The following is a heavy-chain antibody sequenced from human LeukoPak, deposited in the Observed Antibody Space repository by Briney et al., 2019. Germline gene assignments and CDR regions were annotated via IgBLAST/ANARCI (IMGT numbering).Heavy chain of an antibody. CDR1: GYTLTELS. J-gene: IGHJ6*03. CDR2: FDPEDGET. CDR3: IASSLCSGDLMDLGDFYYTDV. V-gene: IGHV1-24*01. Sequence: ASVKVSCKVSGYTLTELSMQWVRQAPGKGLEWMGGFDPEDGETIYAQKFQGRVTMTEDTSTNTAYMELSSLRSEDTAMYYCIASSLCSGDLMDLGDFYYTDVWGKGTTVTVSS. D-gene: IGHD3-10*01.